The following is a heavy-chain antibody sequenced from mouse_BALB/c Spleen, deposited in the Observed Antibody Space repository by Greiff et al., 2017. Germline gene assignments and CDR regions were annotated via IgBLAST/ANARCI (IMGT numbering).Heavy chain of an antibody. V-gene: IGHV5-4*02. J-gene: IGHJ4*01. CDR2: ISDGGSYT. CDR1: GFTFSDYY. D-gene: IGHD2-1*01. Sequence: EVHLVESGGGLVKPGGSLKLSCAASGFTFSDYYMYWVRQTPEKRLEWVATISDGGSYTYYPDSVKGRFTISRDNAKNNLYLQMSSLKSEDTAMYYCARDEDGNYYAMDYWGQGTSVTVSS. CDR3: ARDEDGNYYAMDY.